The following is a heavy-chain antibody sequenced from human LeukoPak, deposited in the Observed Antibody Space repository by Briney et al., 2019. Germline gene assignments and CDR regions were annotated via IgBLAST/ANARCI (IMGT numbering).Heavy chain of an antibody. Sequence: GSLRLSCAASGFTFSSYGMHWVRPAPGKGLEWVAFIRYDGSNKYYADSVKGRFTISRDNSKNTLYLQMNSLRAEDTAVYYCAKDLSVAAPGFDYWGQGTLVTVSS. V-gene: IGHV3-30*02. CDR1: GFTFSSYG. CDR2: IRYDGSNK. CDR3: AKDLSVAAPGFDY. D-gene: IGHD5-12*01. J-gene: IGHJ4*02.